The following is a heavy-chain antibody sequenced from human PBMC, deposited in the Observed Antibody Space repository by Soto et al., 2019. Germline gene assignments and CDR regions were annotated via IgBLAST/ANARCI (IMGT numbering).Heavy chain of an antibody. CDR1: GGSFSGYY. CDR3: ARSGLLLWFGESRHNWFDP. J-gene: IGHJ5*02. CDR2: INHSGVT. D-gene: IGHD3-10*01. Sequence: SETLSLTCAVYGGSFSGYYWSWIRQPPGKGLEWIGEINHSGVTNYKPSLKRRVTISVDTSKNQFSLQLKSVTAADTAVYYCARSGLLLWFGESRHNWFDPWGQGTLVTVSS. V-gene: IGHV4-34*01.